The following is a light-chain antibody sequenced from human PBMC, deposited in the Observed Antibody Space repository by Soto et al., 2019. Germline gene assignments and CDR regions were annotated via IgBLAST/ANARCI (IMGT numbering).Light chain of an antibody. CDR2: AAS. CDR3: QQSYSTPLT. CDR1: QSISSY. V-gene: IGKV1-39*01. J-gene: IGKJ4*01. Sequence: DIQMTQSPSSLSASVGDRVTITCRASQSISSYLNWYQQKPGKAPNLLIYAASSLQSGVPSRFSGSGSGTDFTLNISSLQPEDFATYYCQQSYSTPLTFGGGTKVEIK.